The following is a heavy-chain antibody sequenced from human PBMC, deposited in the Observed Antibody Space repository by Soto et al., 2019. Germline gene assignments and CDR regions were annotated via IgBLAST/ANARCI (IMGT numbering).Heavy chain of an antibody. J-gene: IGHJ6*02. Sequence: ASETLSLTCTVSGGSISSSSYYWGWIRQPPWKGLEWIGSIYYSGSTYYNPSLKSRVTISVDTSKNQFSLKLSSVTAADTAVYYCARGYSYGLINYYYGMDVWGQGTTVTVSS. D-gene: IGHD5-18*01. V-gene: IGHV4-39*01. CDR3: ARGYSYGLINYYYGMDV. CDR2: IYYSGST. CDR1: GGSISSSSYY.